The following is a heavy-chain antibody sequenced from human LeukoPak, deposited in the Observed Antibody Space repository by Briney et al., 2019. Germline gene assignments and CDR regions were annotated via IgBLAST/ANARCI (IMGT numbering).Heavy chain of an antibody. Sequence: ASVKVSCKASGYTFTGYYMHWVRQAPGQGLEWMGWINPNSGGTNYAQKFQGRVTMTRDTSISTAYMELSRLRSEDTAVYYCARGGCSGGSCPGRAFDIWGQGTMVTVSS. CDR2: INPNSGGT. CDR1: GYTFTGYY. CDR3: ARGGCSGGSCPGRAFDI. D-gene: IGHD2-15*01. J-gene: IGHJ3*02. V-gene: IGHV1-2*02.